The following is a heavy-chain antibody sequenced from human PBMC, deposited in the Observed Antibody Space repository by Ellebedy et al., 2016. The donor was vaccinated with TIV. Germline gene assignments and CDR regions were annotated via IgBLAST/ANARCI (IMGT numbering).Heavy chain of an antibody. J-gene: IGHJ4*02. CDR1: GFTFSSYA. V-gene: IGHV3-23*01. CDR2: ISGSGGST. CDR3: LPTDDTPSDFDY. Sequence: GESLKISXAASGFTFSSYAMSWVRQAPGKGLEWVSAISGSGGSTYYADSVKGRFTISRDNSKNTLYLQMNSLRAEDTAVYYCLPTDDTPSDFDYWGQGTLVTVSS.